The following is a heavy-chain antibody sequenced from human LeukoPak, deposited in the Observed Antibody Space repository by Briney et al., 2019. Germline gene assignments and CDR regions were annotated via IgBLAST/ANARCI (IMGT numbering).Heavy chain of an antibody. Sequence: PSETLSPTCTVSGGSISSSSYYWGWIRQPPGKGLEWIGSIYYSGSTYYNPSLKSRVTISVDTSNNQFSLKLSPVTAADTAVYYCARHTRKWLSPNWFDPWGQGTLVTVSS. CDR3: ARHTRKWLSPNWFDP. CDR1: GGSISSSSYY. CDR2: IYYSGST. J-gene: IGHJ5*02. V-gene: IGHV4-39*01. D-gene: IGHD6-19*01.